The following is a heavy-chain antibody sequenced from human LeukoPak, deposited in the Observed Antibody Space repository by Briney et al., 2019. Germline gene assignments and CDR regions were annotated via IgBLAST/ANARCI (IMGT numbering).Heavy chain of an antibody. CDR3: ARARTVVTADAFDI. V-gene: IGHV3-7*01. CDR1: GFTFSSYW. Sequence: GGSLRLSCAASGFTFSSYWMSWVRQAPGKGLEWVANIKQDGSEKYYVDSVKGRFTISRDNAKNSLYLQVNSLRAEDRAVYYCARARTVVTADAFDIWGQGTMVTVSS. J-gene: IGHJ3*02. CDR2: IKQDGSEK. D-gene: IGHD4-23*01.